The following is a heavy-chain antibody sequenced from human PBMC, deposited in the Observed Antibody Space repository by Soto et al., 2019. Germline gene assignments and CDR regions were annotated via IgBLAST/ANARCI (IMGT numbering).Heavy chain of an antibody. CDR3: TREGYNYYSNDY. Sequence: PGGSLRLSCAASGFTVSSNYMSWFRQAPGKGLEWVGFIRSKAYGGTTEYAASVKGRFTISRDDSKSIAYLQMNSLKTEDTAVYYCTREGYNYYSNDYWGQGPLVTVSS. D-gene: IGHD3-22*01. CDR2: IRSKAYGGTT. CDR1: GFTVSSNY. J-gene: IGHJ4*02. V-gene: IGHV3-49*03.